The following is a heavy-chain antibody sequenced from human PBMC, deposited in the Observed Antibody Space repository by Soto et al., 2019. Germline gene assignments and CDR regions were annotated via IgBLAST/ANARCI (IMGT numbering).Heavy chain of an antibody. CDR2: IYPGDSDT. CDR3: STVLYYYHSSGLDAFVV. J-gene: IGHJ3*01. V-gene: IGHV5-51*01. CDR1: VYSFTSYW. D-gene: IGHD3-22*01. Sequence: GESLKISCKGSVYSFTSYWIGWVRQMPGKGLEWMGIIYPGDSDTRYSPSFQGQVTISADKSISTAYLQWSSLKASDTAMYYCSTVLYYYHSSGLDAFVVWGQAKMITVS.